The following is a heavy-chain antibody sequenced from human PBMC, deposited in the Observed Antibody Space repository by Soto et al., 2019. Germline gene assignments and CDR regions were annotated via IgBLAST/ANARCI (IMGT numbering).Heavy chain of an antibody. J-gene: IGHJ4*02. V-gene: IGHV4-31*02. D-gene: IGHD3-10*02. CDR3: SRGGPGTSHV. CDR2: TYYRGHT. CDR1: DDSITGGGYF. Sequence: QVQLQESGPGLVTPSQTLTLTCTVSDDSITGGGYFWTWIRQLPGKGMEWPGSTYYRGHTFYNPSLTSRETFSLAPSQRRDCLRVTSVTADDTAIYFCSRGGPGTSHVWGQGTLVIVSS.